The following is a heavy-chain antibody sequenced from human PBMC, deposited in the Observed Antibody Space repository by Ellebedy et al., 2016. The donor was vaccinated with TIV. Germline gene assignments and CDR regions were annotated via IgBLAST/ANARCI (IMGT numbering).Heavy chain of an antibody. CDR2: IKQDGSEK. Sequence: GESLKISXAASGFTFSSYWMYWVRQAPGKGLEWVANIKQDGSEKYYVDSVKGRFTISRDNANNSLYLQMNSLRADDTAVYYCANIWYGRSVDPFDIWGQGTMVTVSS. J-gene: IGHJ3*02. V-gene: IGHV3-7*03. CDR1: GFTFSSYW. D-gene: IGHD1-14*01. CDR3: ANIWYGRSVDPFDI.